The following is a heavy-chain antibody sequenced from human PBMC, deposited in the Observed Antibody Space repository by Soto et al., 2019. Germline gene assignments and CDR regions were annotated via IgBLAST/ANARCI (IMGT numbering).Heavy chain of an antibody. D-gene: IGHD3-10*01. J-gene: IGHJ4*02. Sequence: GGSLRLSCAASGFTFSSYGMHWVRQAPGKGLEWVAVISYDGSKKYYADSVKGRFTISRDNSKNTLYLQMDSLRAEDTAVYYCTKASEEGIFDYWGQGTLVTVSS. CDR3: TKASEEGIFDY. CDR1: GFTFSSYG. CDR2: ISYDGSKK. V-gene: IGHV3-30*18.